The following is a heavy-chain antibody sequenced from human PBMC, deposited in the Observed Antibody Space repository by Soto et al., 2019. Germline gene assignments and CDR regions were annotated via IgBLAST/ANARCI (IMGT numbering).Heavy chain of an antibody. D-gene: IGHD1-26*01. V-gene: IGHV3-53*01. J-gene: IGHJ6*02. CDR2: IYSGGST. CDR1: GFTGSSNY. CDR3: ARDPTATGDGMDV. Sequence: GWSLRLSRAASGFTGSSNYMSWFPQAPGKGLEWGPVIYSGGSTYYADSVRGRFTISRDNSKNTLSLHMKSLRAEDTAVYYCARDPTATGDGMDVWGQGTTVTVSS.